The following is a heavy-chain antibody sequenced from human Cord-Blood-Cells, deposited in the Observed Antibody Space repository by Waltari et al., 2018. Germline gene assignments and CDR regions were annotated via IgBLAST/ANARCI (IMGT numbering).Heavy chain of an antibody. V-gene: IGHV3-15*01. Sequence: EVQLVESGGGLVKPGGSLRLYCAASGFTFSNAWMSWVRQAPGKGLERVGRIKGKTDGGTTDSAAPGKSRFTSSREDSDNTLYLKMDSLKTEDRAVYYWSSENDGKLRILGPYAFDIWGQGTMVTGSS. J-gene: IGHJ3*02. D-gene: IGHD7-27*01. CDR1: GFTFSNAW. CDR2: IKGKTDGGTT. CDR3: SSENDGKLRILGPYAFDI.